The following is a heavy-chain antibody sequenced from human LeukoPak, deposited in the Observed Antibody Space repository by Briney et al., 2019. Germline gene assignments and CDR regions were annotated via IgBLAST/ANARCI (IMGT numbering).Heavy chain of an antibody. CDR3: AQDGASIRFDN. Sequence: PGGSLRLSCAASGFTVSSNYMSWVRQAPGKGLEWVSGISGSGDVKWYADSVKGRFIISRDNSKNTLYLQMNSLRAEDTAVYYCAQDGASIRFDNWGQGTLVTVSS. J-gene: IGHJ4*02. V-gene: IGHV3-23*01. CDR2: ISGSGDVK. CDR1: GFTVSSNY. D-gene: IGHD3-16*01.